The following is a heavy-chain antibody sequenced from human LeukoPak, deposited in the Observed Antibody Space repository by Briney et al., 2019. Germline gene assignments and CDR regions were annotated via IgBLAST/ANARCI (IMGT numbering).Heavy chain of an antibody. J-gene: IGHJ4*02. CDR2: IIPIFGTA. CDR1: GGTFSSYA. Sequence: ASVKVSCKASGGTFSSYAISWVRQAPGQGLEWMGGIIPIFGTANYAQKFQGRVTITADESTSTAYMELSSLRSEDTAVYYCARAYYDSSGFLVWGQGTLVTVSS. D-gene: IGHD3-22*01. CDR3: ARAYYDSSGFLV. V-gene: IGHV1-69*13.